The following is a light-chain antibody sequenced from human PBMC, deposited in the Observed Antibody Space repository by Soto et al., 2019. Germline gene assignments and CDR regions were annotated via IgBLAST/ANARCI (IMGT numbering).Light chain of an antibody. V-gene: IGLV2-14*01. CDR3: SIVTNTKTPWL. Sequence: QSALTQPASVSGSPGQSITISCTGTTTDLSRHNYVSWYQQHPGRAPKLIIFELTKRPSGVSGRFSGSRSGKAASLTISGLLADDEADYYCSIVTNTKTPWLFGGGTKVTVL. CDR1: TTDLSRHNY. CDR2: ELT. J-gene: IGLJ3*02.